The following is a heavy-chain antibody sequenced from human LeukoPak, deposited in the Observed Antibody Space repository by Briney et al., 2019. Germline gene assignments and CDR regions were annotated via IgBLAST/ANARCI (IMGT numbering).Heavy chain of an antibody. Sequence: GGSLRLSCAASGFTFSSYAMSWVRQAPGKGLEWVSALIGSGLATYYADSVKGRFTISRDNSKNTLYLQMNSLRAEDTAVYYCAKDLGPGPDWRQGTLVTVSS. V-gene: IGHV3-23*01. CDR3: AKDLGPGPD. CDR2: LIGSGLAT. J-gene: IGHJ4*02. CDR1: GFTFSSYA.